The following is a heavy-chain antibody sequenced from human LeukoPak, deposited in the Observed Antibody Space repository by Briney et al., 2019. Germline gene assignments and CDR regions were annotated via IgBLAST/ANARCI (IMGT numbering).Heavy chain of an antibody. CDR3: ARVFCSGSSCSHFDY. CDR1: GFTFSSYW. D-gene: IGHD2-15*01. V-gene: IGHV3-74*01. CDR2: IDDDGTTI. Sequence: GSLRLSCAAFGFTFSSYWMHWVRQAPGKGLVWVSRIDDDGTTIDYADSVKGRFTISRDNAKNTLYLQMNSLRAEDTAVYYCARVFCSGSSCSHFDYWGQGTLVTVSS. J-gene: IGHJ4*02.